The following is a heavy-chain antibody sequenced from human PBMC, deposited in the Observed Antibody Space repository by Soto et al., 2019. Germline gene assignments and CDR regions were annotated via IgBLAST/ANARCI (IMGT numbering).Heavy chain of an antibody. Sequence: QVQLQESGPGLVKPSETLSLTCTVSGGSISSYYWSWIRQPPGKGLEWIGYIYYSGSTNYNPSLKSRVTISVDTSKNQVSLKLSSVTAADTAVYYCARDERLRLPGAFDIWGQGTMVTVSS. D-gene: IGHD5-12*01. V-gene: IGHV4-59*01. CDR3: ARDERLRLPGAFDI. CDR2: IYYSGST. J-gene: IGHJ3*02. CDR1: GGSISSYY.